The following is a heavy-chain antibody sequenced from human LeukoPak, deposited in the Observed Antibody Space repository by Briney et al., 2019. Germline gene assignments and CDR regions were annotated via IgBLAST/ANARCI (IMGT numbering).Heavy chain of an antibody. J-gene: IGHJ6*03. CDR3: ARGSWITGTTSYYYHMDV. D-gene: IGHD1-7*01. V-gene: IGHV1-8*02. CDR1: GYTFTGYY. Sequence: ASVKVSCKPSGYTFTGYYIHWVRQATGQGLEWMGWMNPNNGRTGYAQKFQGRVTMTRNSSISTAYMELNTLRSEDTAVYYCARGSWITGTTSYYYHMDVWGKGTTVTVSS. CDR2: MNPNNGRT.